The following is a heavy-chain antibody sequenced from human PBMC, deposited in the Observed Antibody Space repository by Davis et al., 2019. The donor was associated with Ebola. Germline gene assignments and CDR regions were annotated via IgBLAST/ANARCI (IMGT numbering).Heavy chain of an antibody. CDR2: IIPIFGTA. CDR1: GGTFSSYA. Sequence: AASVKVSCKASGGTFSSYAISWVRQAPGQGLEWMGGIIPIFGTANYAQKFQGRVTITADESTSTAYMELSSLRSDDTAVYYCARDLDWRWLQFDYWGQGTLVTVSS. V-gene: IGHV1-69*13. CDR3: ARDLDWRWLQFDY. D-gene: IGHD5-24*01. J-gene: IGHJ4*02.